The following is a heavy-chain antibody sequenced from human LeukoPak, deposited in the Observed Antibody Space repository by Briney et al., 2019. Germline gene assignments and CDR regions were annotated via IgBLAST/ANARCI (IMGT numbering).Heavy chain of an antibody. Sequence: PGGSLRLSCAASGFTFSSYGMHWVRQAPGKGLEWVAVIWYDGSNKYYADSVKGRFTISRDNSKNTLYLQMNSLRAEDTAVYYCAKVLEASSSWGGGSWREGKSSAYYFDYWGQGTLVTVSS. D-gene: IGHD6-13*01. CDR3: AKVLEASSSWGGGSWREGKSSAYYFDY. J-gene: IGHJ4*02. CDR1: GFTFSSYG. V-gene: IGHV3-30*02. CDR2: IWYDGSNK.